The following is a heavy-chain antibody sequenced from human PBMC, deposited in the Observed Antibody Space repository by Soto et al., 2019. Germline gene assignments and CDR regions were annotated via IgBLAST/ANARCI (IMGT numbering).Heavy chain of an antibody. CDR1: GFSFSSYG. CDR3: AKRNGLVGATSFHFYYGMDV. V-gene: IGHV3-30*18. D-gene: IGHD1-26*01. Sequence: QVQLVESGGGVVQPGRSLRLSCAASGFSFSSYGMYWVRQAPGKGLEGVAVISYDANKKYYADSVKGRFTISRDNSKNTLYLQVNSLRTEDTAVYYCAKRNGLVGATSFHFYYGMDVWGQGSTVTVSS. J-gene: IGHJ6*02. CDR2: ISYDANKK.